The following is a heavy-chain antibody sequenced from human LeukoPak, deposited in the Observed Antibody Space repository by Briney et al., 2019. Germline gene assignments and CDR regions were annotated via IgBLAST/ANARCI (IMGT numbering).Heavy chain of an antibody. CDR3: AREQPKNGAFDI. Sequence: GGSLRLSCAASGFTFSSYDMHWVRQATGKGLEWVSAIGTAGDTYYPGSVKGRFTISRENAKNSLYLQMNSLRAGDTAVYYCAREQPKNGAFDIWGQGTMVTVSS. CDR1: GFTFSSYD. D-gene: IGHD1-1*01. V-gene: IGHV3-13*01. CDR2: IGTAGDT. J-gene: IGHJ3*02.